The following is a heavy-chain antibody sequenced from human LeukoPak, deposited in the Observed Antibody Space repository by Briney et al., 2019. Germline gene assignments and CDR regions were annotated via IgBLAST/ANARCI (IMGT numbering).Heavy chain of an antibody. D-gene: IGHD3-10*01. Sequence: PGGSLRLSCAASGFTFSSYVMHWVRQAPGKGLEWVAIISYDGSNEYYADSVEGRFTISRDNARNSLYLQMNSLRAEDTAVYYCASDNTVFGSGSYAFDIWGQGTMVTVSS. J-gene: IGHJ3*02. V-gene: IGHV3-30*04. CDR2: ISYDGSNE. CDR3: ASDNTVFGSGSYAFDI. CDR1: GFTFSSYV.